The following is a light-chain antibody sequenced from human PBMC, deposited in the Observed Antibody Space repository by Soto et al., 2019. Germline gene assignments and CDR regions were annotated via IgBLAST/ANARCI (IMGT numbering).Light chain of an antibody. J-gene: IGKJ5*01. Sequence: EIVLTQSPATLSLSPGERATLSCRASQSVSSYLAWYQQKPGQAPRLLIFDSSNRATGIPARFSGSGSGTDFTLTISSLEQEDFAVYYCQQRSNWPPITFGQGTRLEIK. CDR2: DSS. CDR3: QQRSNWPPIT. V-gene: IGKV3-11*01. CDR1: QSVSSY.